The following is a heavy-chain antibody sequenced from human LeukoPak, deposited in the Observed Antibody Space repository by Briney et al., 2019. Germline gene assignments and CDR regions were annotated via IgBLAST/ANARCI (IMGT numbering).Heavy chain of an antibody. J-gene: IGHJ4*02. CDR3: ARRYGSGSYAIDY. CDR2: IYYSGST. D-gene: IGHD3-10*01. Sequence: SQTLSLTCTVSGGSISSGSYYWGWIRQPPGKGLEWIGSIYYSGSTYYNPSLKSRVTISVDTSKNQFSLKLSSVTAADTAVYYCARRYGSGSYAIDYGGQGTLVTVSS. CDR1: GGSISSGSYY. V-gene: IGHV4-39*01.